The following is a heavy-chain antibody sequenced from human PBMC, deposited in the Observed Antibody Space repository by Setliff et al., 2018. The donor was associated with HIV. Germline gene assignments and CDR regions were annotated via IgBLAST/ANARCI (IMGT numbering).Heavy chain of an antibody. CDR3: AREIYGGNSRPCDY. J-gene: IGHJ4*02. V-gene: IGHV4-59*01. CDR2: IYYNGNT. D-gene: IGHD4-17*01. CDR1: GGSITGYY. Sequence: PSETLSLTCTVSGGSITGYYWNWIRQPPGKGLEWIGHIYYNGNTNYNPSIKSRGTISVDTSKNQFSLKLTSVTAADPAVYYCAREIYGGNSRPCDYWGQGNLVTVSS.